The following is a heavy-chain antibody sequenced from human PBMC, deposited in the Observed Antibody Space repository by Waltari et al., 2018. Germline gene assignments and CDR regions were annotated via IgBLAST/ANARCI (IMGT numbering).Heavy chain of an antibody. CDR3: ARVETTDYDILTGYYRGDWFDP. J-gene: IGHJ5*02. CDR1: GGSISSYY. D-gene: IGHD3-9*01. CDR2: IYYSGST. Sequence: QVQLQESGPGLVKPSETLSLTCTVSGGSISSYYWSWIRQPPGKGLEWIGYIYYSGSTTYTPSLKSRVTISVDTSKNQFSLKLSSVTAADTAVYYCARVETTDYDILTGYYRGDWFDPWGQGTLVTVSS. V-gene: IGHV4-59*01.